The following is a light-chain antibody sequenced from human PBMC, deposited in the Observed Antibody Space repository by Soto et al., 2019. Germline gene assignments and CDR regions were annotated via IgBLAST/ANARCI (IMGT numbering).Light chain of an antibody. V-gene: IGKV3D-15*01. CDR1: PSFSFN. CDR2: DLX. Sequence: SVLTQSPGTLALSPGERATLSXRPSPSFSFNLAWYQQKPVXXTRLXXXDLXTRAPGIPARSIGSGSGREFTLTISSLQSEDFSVYYCQQYNKRSPWTFGQGTKVDIK. CDR3: QQYNKRSPWT. J-gene: IGKJ1*01.